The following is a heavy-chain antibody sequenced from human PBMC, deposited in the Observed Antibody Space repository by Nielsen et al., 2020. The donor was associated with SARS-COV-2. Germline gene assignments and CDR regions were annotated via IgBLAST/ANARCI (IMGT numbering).Heavy chain of an antibody. D-gene: IGHD2-2*01. V-gene: IGHV4-30-4*01. CDR2: IYYSGST. CDR3: ARAVPAAIFGYWFDP. Sequence: SETLSLTCTVSGGSISSGDYYWSWIRQPPGKGLEWIGYIYYSGSTYYNPSLKSRVTISVDTSKNQFSLKLSSVTAADTAVYYCARAVPAAIFGYWFDPWGQGTLVTVSS. J-gene: IGHJ5*02. CDR1: GGSISSGDYY.